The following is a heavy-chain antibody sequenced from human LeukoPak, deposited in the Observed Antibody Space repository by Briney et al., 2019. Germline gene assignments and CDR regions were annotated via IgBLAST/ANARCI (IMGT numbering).Heavy chain of an antibody. D-gene: IGHD2-2*01. CDR2: ISSSSSYI. CDR3: AREAIVVVPAAMGSYYMDV. Sequence: GGSLRLSCAASGFTFSSYSMNWVRQAPGKGLEWVSSISSSSSYIYYADSVKGRFTISRDNAKNSLYLQMNCLRAEDTAVYYCAREAIVVVPAAMGSYYMDVWGKGTTVTVSS. CDR1: GFTFSSYS. V-gene: IGHV3-21*01. J-gene: IGHJ6*03.